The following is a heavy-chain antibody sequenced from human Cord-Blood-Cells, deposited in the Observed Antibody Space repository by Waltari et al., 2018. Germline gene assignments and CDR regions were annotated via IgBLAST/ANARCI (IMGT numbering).Heavy chain of an antibody. CDR2: FNPNSGGT. V-gene: IGHV1-2*02. J-gene: IGHJ5*02. CDR3: ARGRERVLWFGELNNWFDP. Sequence: QVQLVQSGAEVKKPGASVKVSCKASGYTFTGYYMHWVRQAPGQGLEWMGWFNPNSGGTNYAKKVQGRVTMTRDTSISTAYMELSRLRSDDTAVYYCARGRERVLWFGELNNWFDPWGQGTLVTVSS. D-gene: IGHD3-10*01. CDR1: GYTFTGYY.